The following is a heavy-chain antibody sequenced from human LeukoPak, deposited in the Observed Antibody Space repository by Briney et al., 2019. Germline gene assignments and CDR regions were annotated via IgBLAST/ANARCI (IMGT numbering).Heavy chain of an antibody. V-gene: IGHV3-23*01. CDR2: ISNDGRHI. J-gene: IGHJ6*03. D-gene: IGHD6-6*01. Sequence: PGGSLRLSCGGSGFIFSSYAINWVRQTPGEGLEWLSAISNDGRHIFYTDSVKGRFTTSRDNSRNTVYLQMNSLRAEDTAVYYCARMIADRPHYYYYMDVWGTGTTVTVSS. CDR1: GFIFSSYA. CDR3: ARMIADRPHYYYYMDV.